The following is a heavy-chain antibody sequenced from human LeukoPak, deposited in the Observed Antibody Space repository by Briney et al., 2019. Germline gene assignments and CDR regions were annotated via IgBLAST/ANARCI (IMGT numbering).Heavy chain of an antibody. CDR2: ISSSSSYI. V-gene: IGHV3-21*01. Sequence: GGSLRLSCAASGFTFSSYAMTWVRQAPGKGLEWVSSISSSSSYIYYADSVKGRFTISRDNAKNSLYLQMNSLRAEDTAVYYCARGRGATLLDAFDIWGQGTMVTVSS. D-gene: IGHD5-12*01. J-gene: IGHJ3*02. CDR1: GFTFSSYA. CDR3: ARGRGATLLDAFDI.